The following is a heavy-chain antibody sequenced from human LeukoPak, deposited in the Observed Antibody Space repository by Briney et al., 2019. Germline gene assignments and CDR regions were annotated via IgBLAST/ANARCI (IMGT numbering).Heavy chain of an antibody. Sequence: GGSLRLSCGASEFIFSSYAMSWVRQAPGKGLEWVSVVSGNGDSTYYADSVKGRFSISRDNSKNTVSLQMNSLRAEDTAVYYCAKAYYGDYPDAFDIWGQGTMVTVSS. CDR3: AKAYYGDYPDAFDI. D-gene: IGHD4-17*01. J-gene: IGHJ3*02. CDR2: VSGNGDST. V-gene: IGHV3-23*01. CDR1: EFIFSSYA.